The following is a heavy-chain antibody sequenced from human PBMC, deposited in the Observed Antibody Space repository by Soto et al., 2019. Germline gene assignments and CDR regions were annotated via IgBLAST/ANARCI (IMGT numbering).Heavy chain of an antibody. J-gene: IGHJ3*02. CDR2: IYSGGST. V-gene: IGHV3-66*01. D-gene: IGHD3-3*01. CDR3: ARTRSVFWSGTPDAFDI. Sequence: HPGGSLRLSCAASGFTVSSNYMSWVRQAPGKGLEWVSVIYSGGSTYYADSVKGRFTISRDNSKNTLYLQMNSLRAEDTAVYYCARTRSVFWSGTPDAFDICAQGTMVTVSS. CDR1: GFTVSSNY.